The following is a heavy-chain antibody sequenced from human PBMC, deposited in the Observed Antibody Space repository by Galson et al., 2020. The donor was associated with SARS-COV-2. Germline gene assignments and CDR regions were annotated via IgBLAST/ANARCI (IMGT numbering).Heavy chain of an antibody. V-gene: IGHV1-18*04. CDR2: ISAYNGNT. CDR3: ARVGARDPWHNVFGCGYWGGTGMDV. Sequence: ASVKVSCKASGYTFTSYGISWVRQAPGQGLEWMGWISAYNGNTNYAQKLQGRVTMTTDTSTSTAYMELRSLRSDDTAVYYCARVGARDPWHNVFGCGYWGGTGMDVGGQGTRVTVSS. J-gene: IGHJ6*02. CDR1: GYTFTSYG. D-gene: IGHD3-3*01.